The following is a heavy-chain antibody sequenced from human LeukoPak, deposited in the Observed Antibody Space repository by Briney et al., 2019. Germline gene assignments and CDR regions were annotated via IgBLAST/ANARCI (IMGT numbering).Heavy chain of an antibody. V-gene: IGHV1-69*05. Sequence: GGSVKVSCKASGGTFSSYAIRWVRQAPGQGLEWMGSIIPIFGTANYAQKFQGRVTITTDESTSTAYMELSSLRSEDTAVYYCATRPRPPYYDSSGYSVWGQGTLVTVSS. D-gene: IGHD3-22*01. CDR1: GGTFSSYA. J-gene: IGHJ4*02. CDR3: ATRPRPPYYDSSGYSV. CDR2: IIPIFGTA.